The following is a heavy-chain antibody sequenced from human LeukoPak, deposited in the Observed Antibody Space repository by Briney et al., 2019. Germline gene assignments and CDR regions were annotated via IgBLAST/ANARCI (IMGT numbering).Heavy chain of an antibody. Sequence: SETLSLTCTVSGGSISSYYWSWIRQPAGKGLEWIGRIYTSGSTNYNPSLKSRVTMSVDTPKNQFSLKLSSVTAADTAVYYCARAIFGLDYYYMDVWGKGTTVTVSS. J-gene: IGHJ6*03. CDR1: GGSISSYY. V-gene: IGHV4-4*07. CDR2: IYTSGST. D-gene: IGHD3-3*02. CDR3: ARAIFGLDYYYMDV.